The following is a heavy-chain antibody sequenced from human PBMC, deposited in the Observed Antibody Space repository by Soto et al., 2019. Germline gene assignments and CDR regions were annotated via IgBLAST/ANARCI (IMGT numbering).Heavy chain of an antibody. CDR3: ARVGVTAPGLAPIDY. J-gene: IGHJ4*02. CDR1: GFTFSSYA. CDR2: ISYDGSNK. D-gene: IGHD3-9*01. V-gene: IGHV3-30-3*01. Sequence: SLRLSCAASGFTFSSYAMHWVRQAPGKGLEWVAVISYDGSNKYYADSVKGRFTISRDNSKNTLYLQMNSLRAEDTAVYYCARVGVTAPGLAPIDYWGQGTLVTVSS.